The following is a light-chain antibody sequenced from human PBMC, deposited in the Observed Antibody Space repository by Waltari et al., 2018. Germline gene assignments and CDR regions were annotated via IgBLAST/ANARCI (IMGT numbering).Light chain of an antibody. CDR2: AYS. Sequence: QSVLTQPPSVSGAPGQTVTISCTGSSSNLGAGHDVHWYQQLPGAAPKLLIYAYSSRPSGVPDRFYGSKSGTSASLAINGLQPEDEADYYCQSYDSALSAVFGGGTKVTVL. J-gene: IGLJ3*02. V-gene: IGLV1-40*01. CDR1: SSNLGAGHD. CDR3: QSYDSALSAV.